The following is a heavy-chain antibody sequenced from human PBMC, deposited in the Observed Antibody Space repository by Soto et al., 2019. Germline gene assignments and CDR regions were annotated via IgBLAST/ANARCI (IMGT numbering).Heavy chain of an antibody. CDR3: ARDYNDAFDI. CDR1: GGSVSSGSYY. CDR2: IYYSGST. D-gene: IGHD1-1*01. J-gene: IGHJ3*02. Sequence: SETLSLTCTVSGGSVSSGSYYWSWIRQPPGKGLEWIGYIYYSGSTYYNPSLKSRVTISVDTSKNQFSLKLSSVTAADTAVYYCARDYNDAFDIWGQGTMVTVSS. V-gene: IGHV4-61*01.